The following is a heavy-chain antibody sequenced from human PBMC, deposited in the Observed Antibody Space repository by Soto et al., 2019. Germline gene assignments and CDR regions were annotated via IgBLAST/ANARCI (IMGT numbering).Heavy chain of an antibody. CDR1: GLGVRNNY. Sequence: GGSLRLSCTAYGLGVRNNYMSWVRQAPGMGLEWVSVIYNDGTTYYADSVKGRFTLSRGTSKNTLSLQMDSLRAEDTAVYYCVRPLPSGRNYGMDVWGQGTTVTVSS. CDR3: VRPLPSGRNYGMDV. D-gene: IGHD3-10*01. CDR2: IYNDGTT. J-gene: IGHJ6*02. V-gene: IGHV3-53*01.